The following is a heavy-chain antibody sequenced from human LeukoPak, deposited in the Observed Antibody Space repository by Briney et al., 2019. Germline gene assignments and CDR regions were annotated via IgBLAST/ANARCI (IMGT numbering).Heavy chain of an antibody. Sequence: PGGSLRLSCLTSGFTLSTNAMSWVRQAPGKGLEWISGISGSGASTYYADSVKGRFTASRDNARNTLYLQINSLRAEDSAVYYCTRDRTTITLFELWGQGTLVTVSS. D-gene: IGHD4-11*01. J-gene: IGHJ4*02. CDR1: GFTLSTNA. CDR3: TRDRTTITLFEL. V-gene: IGHV3-23*01. CDR2: ISGSGAST.